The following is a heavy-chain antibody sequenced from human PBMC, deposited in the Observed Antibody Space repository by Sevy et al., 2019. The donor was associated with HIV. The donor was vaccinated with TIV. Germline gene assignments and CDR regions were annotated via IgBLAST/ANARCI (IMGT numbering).Heavy chain of an antibody. Sequence: GGSLRLSCAASGFTFSGSAIHWVRQASGKGLEWVGRIRSKSNSHATAYAASVKGRFTISRDDSKNTAYLQMNGLKTEDTAVYYCTRHRLSMVRGIIMAHYFDYWGPGTMVTVSS. J-gene: IGHJ4*02. V-gene: IGHV3-73*01. CDR1: GFTFSGSA. CDR2: IRSKSNSHAT. D-gene: IGHD3-10*01. CDR3: TRHRLSMVRGIIMAHYFDY.